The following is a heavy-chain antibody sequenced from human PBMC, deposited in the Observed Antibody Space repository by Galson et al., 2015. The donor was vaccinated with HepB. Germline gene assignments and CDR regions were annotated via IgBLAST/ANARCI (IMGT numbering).Heavy chain of an antibody. CDR3: TRETYYDGSGYYYVGAY. Sequence: SLRLSCAASGFTFGDYVMSWFRQAPGKGLEWVGFIRSKAYGGTTEYAASVKGRFTISRDDSKSIAYLQMNSLKTEDTAFYYCTRETYYDGSGYYYVGAYWGQGTLVTVSS. CDR1: GFTFGDYV. D-gene: IGHD3-22*01. V-gene: IGHV3-49*03. CDR2: IRSKAYGGTT. J-gene: IGHJ4*02.